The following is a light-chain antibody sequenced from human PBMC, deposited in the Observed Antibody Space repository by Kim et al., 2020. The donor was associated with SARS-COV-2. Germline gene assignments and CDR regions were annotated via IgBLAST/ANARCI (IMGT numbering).Light chain of an antibody. Sequence: SLSPGERATLSCRASQSVSNNYLAWYQQKPGQAPRLLIYGASSRATDIPDRFSGSGSGTDFTLTISRLEPEDFAVYYCQQYGSSPRTFGQGTKLEIK. CDR2: GAS. J-gene: IGKJ2*01. CDR3: QQYGSSPRT. V-gene: IGKV3-20*01. CDR1: QSVSNNY.